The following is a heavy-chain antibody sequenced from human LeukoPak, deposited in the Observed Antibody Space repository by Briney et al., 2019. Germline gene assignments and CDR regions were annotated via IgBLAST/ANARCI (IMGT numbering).Heavy chain of an antibody. CDR3: ARDSTYYDILTGYSDY. CDR2: IKQDGSEK. Sequence: GWSLRLSCAASGFTFSRYWMRWLRQAAGKGLTWVANIKQDGSEKYYVDSVKGRFTISRDNAKNYLYLKMNSLRAEDTAVYYCARDSTYYDILTGYSDYWGQGTLVTVSS. V-gene: IGHV3-7*01. CDR1: GFTFSRYW. D-gene: IGHD3-9*01. J-gene: IGHJ4*02.